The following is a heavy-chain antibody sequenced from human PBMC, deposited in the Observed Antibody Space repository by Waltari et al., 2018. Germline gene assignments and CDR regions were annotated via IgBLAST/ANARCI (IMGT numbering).Heavy chain of an antibody. V-gene: IGHV3-48*04. CDR2: ISSDNTV. CDR1: GFTFNNYT. D-gene: IGHD2-21*02. J-gene: IGHJ4*02. Sequence: EVQLVESGGGLVQPGGSLRLSCAASGFTFNNYTMNWVRQGQGKGLEWVSYISSDNTVYYADSGKGRFTISRDNAKNSVYLQMNSLRAEDTAVYFCARRLDYWGQGTLVTVSS. CDR3: ARRLDY.